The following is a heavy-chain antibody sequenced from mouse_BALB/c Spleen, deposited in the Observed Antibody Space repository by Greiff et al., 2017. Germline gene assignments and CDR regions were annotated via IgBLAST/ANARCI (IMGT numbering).Heavy chain of an antibody. CDR2: VNPNNGGT. V-gene: IGHV1-26*01. D-gene: IGHD1-2*01. CDR3: AREELLRLAWFAY. Sequence: EVKLMESGPDLVKPGASVKISCKASGYSFTGYYMHWVKQSHGKSLEWIGRVNPNNGGTSYNQKFKGKAILTVDKSSSTAYMELRSLTSEDSAVYYCAREELLRLAWFAYWGQGTLVTVSA. CDR1: GYSFTGYY. J-gene: IGHJ3*01.